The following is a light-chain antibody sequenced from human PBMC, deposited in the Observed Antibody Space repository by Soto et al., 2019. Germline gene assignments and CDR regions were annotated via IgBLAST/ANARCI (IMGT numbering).Light chain of an antibody. CDR3: QQYNSYSAT. CDR1: QSISIW. V-gene: IGKV1-5*01. CDR2: DAS. J-gene: IGKJ1*01. Sequence: DIQMTQSPSTLSASVGDRVTITCRASQSISIWLAWYQQKPGKAPKLLIYDASSLKSGVPSRFSCSGSGTEFTVTISSLQPDDFATYFCQQYNSYSATFGQGTKVEIK.